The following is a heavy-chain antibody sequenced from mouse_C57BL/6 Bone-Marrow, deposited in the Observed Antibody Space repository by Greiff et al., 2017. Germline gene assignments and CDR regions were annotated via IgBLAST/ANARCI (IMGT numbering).Heavy chain of an antibody. CDR1: GYAFTTYL. CDR2: INPGSGGT. J-gene: IGHJ2*01. Sequence: QVQLQESGAELVRPGTSVKLSCKASGYAFTTYLIAWVQQRPGQGLEWIGVINPGSGGTNDNDKFKGKATLTADTSSCTAYLQLSSLTSEDSAVYFCARVYYDGSSLVDYWGQGTTLTVSS. V-gene: IGHV1-54*01. D-gene: IGHD1-1*01. CDR3: ARVYYDGSSLVDY.